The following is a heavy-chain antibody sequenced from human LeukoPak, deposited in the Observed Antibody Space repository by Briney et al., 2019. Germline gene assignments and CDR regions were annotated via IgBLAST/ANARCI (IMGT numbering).Heavy chain of an antibody. CDR3: AREYYGDHYFDS. Sequence: PGGSLRLSCAASGFTFSSYSVNWVRQAPGKGLEWVSSISSDSTYIYYADSVKGRFTISRDNAKNSLYLQMNCLRDEDTAVYYCAREYYGDHYFDSWGQGTLVTVSS. D-gene: IGHD4-17*01. J-gene: IGHJ4*02. V-gene: IGHV3-21*01. CDR2: ISSDSTYI. CDR1: GFTFSSYS.